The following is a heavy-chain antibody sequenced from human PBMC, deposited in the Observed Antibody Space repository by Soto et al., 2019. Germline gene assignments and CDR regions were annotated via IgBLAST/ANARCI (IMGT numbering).Heavy chain of an antibody. D-gene: IGHD6-13*01. CDR1: GFSLSTSGVG. Sequence: SGPTLVNPTQTLTLTCTFSGFSLSTSGVGVGWIRQPPGKALEWLALIYWYDDKRYSPSLKSRLTITKDTSKNQVVLTMTNMDPVDTATYYCALSPVAAAGHNWFDPWGQGTLVTAPQ. V-gene: IGHV2-5*01. CDR2: IYWYDDK. CDR3: ALSPVAAAGHNWFDP. J-gene: IGHJ5*02.